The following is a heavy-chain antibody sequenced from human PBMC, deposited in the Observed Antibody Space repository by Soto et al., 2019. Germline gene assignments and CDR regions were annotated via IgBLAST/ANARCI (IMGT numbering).Heavy chain of an antibody. CDR1: GGSISSYY. CDR3: ARGGAAPYDYVWGSYRYTYNWFDP. Sequence: PSETLSLTCTVSGGSISSYYWSWIRQPPGKGLEWIGYIYYSGSTNYNPSLKSRVTISVDTSKNQFSLKLSSVTAADTAVYYCARGGAAPYDYVWGSYRYTYNWFDPWGQGTLVTVSS. D-gene: IGHD3-16*02. CDR2: IYYSGST. J-gene: IGHJ5*02. V-gene: IGHV4-59*01.